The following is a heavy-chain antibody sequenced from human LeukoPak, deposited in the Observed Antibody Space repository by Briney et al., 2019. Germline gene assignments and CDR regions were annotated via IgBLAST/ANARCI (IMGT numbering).Heavy chain of an antibody. CDR3: AREDPMVRGIYDY. Sequence: SETLSLTCTVSGXSISGYYWSWIRQPPGKGLEWIAYFSYSGTTNYNPSLKSRVTISVDTSKNQFSLKLSSVTAADTAMYYCAREDPMVRGIYDYWGHGTLVTVSS. CDR1: GXSISGYY. CDR2: FSYSGTT. D-gene: IGHD3-10*01. J-gene: IGHJ4*01. V-gene: IGHV4-59*01.